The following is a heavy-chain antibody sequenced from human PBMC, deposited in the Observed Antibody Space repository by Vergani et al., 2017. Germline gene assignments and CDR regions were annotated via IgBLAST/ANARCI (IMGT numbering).Heavy chain of an antibody. V-gene: IGHV4-34*01. D-gene: IGHD3-10*01. Sequence: QVQLQQRGAGLLKPSETLSLTCAVYGGSFSGYYWSWIRQPPGKGLEWIGEINHSGSTNYNPSLKSRVTISVDTSKNQFSLKLSSVTAADTAVYYCARAPFFTMVRGIGRNYFDYWGQGTLVTVSS. CDR3: ARAPFFTMVRGIGRNYFDY. J-gene: IGHJ4*02. CDR1: GGSFSGYY. CDR2: INHSGST.